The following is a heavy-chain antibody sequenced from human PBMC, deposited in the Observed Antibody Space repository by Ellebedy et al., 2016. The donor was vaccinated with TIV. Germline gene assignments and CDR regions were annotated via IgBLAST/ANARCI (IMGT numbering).Heavy chain of an antibody. CDR1: GFTFSSYS. CDR3: ARGLMVRGWRLDP. J-gene: IGHJ5*02. V-gene: IGHV4-34*01. D-gene: IGHD3-10*01. Sequence: ESLKISXAASGFTFSSYSMNWVRQPPGKGLEWIGEINHSGSTNYNPSLKSRVTISVDTSKNQFSLKLSSVTAADTAVYYCARGLMVRGWRLDPWGQGTLVTVSS. CDR2: INHSGST.